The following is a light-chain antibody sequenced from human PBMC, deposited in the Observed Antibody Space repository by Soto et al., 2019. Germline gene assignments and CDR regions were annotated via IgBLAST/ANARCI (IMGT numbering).Light chain of an antibody. CDR1: QGISSY. Sequence: DIQLTQSPSFLSASVGDRVTITCRASQGISSYLAWYQQKPGKAPKLLIYAASTLQSGVPSRFSGSGSGTEFTLTISSLQPEDFATYYCQQLNSYPVFGPGTKADIK. J-gene: IGKJ3*01. V-gene: IGKV1-9*01. CDR3: QQLNSYPV. CDR2: AAS.